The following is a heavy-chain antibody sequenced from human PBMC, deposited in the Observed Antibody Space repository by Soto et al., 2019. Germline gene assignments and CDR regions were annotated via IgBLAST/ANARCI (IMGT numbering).Heavy chain of an antibody. CDR1: GYTLTELS. CDR2: FDPEDGET. Sequence: ASVKVSCKVSGYTLTELSMHWVRQAPGKGLEWMGGFDPEDGETIYAQKFQGRVTMTEDTSTDTAYMELSSLRSEDTAVYYCATVKNYYDSSGYPDYWGQGTLVTVSS. J-gene: IGHJ4*02. V-gene: IGHV1-24*01. D-gene: IGHD3-22*01. CDR3: ATVKNYYDSSGYPDY.